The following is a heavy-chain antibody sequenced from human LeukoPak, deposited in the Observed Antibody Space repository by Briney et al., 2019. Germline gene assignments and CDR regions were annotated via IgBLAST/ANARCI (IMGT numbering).Heavy chain of an antibody. D-gene: IGHD1-26*01. CDR1: GYTFTSYG. CDR3: ASTGGSYHDAFDI. V-gene: IGHV1-18*01. J-gene: IGHJ3*02. CDR2: ISAYNGNT. Sequence: ASVKVSCKASGYTFTSYGISWVRQAPGQGLEWMGWISAYNGNTNYAQKLQGRVTMTRDTSISTAYMELSRLRSDDTAVYYCASTGGSYHDAFDIWGQGTMVTVSS.